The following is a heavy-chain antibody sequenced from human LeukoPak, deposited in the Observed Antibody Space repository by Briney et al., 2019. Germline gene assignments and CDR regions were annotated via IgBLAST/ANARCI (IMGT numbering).Heavy chain of an antibody. CDR2: ISGSGGST. Sequence: GGSLRLSCAASGFTFNNYAMNWLRQAPGTGLEWVSGISGSGGSTYYIDSVKGRFTISRDNSKNTVYLQMNSLRAEDTAVYYCAKASGYGSGWYYFDFWGQGALVAVSS. D-gene: IGHD6-19*01. J-gene: IGHJ4*02. CDR3: AKASGYGSGWYYFDF. CDR1: GFTFNNYA. V-gene: IGHV3-23*01.